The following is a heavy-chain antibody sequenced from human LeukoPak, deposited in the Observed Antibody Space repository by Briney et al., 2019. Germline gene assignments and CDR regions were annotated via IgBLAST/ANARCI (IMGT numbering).Heavy chain of an antibody. D-gene: IGHD2-2*01. J-gene: IGHJ4*02. CDR1: GFTFDDYA. CDR3: AKDHYCSSTSCYGSFDY. CDR2: ISWNSGSI. V-gene: IGHV3-9*01. Sequence: GRSLRLSCAACGFTFDDYAMHWVRQAPGKGLECVSGISWNSGSIGYADSVKGRFTISRDNAKNSLYLQMNSLRAEDTALYYCAKDHYCSSTSCYGSFDYWGQGTLVTVSS.